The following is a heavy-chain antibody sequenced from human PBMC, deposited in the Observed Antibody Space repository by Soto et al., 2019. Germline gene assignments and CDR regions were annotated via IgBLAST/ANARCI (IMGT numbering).Heavy chain of an antibody. CDR3: ARERMGSGWYFPTSGMDA. D-gene: IGHD6-13*01. J-gene: IGHJ6*02. V-gene: IGHV1-2*04. CDR2: INPNSGGT. Sequence: GASVKVSCKASGYTFTGYYMHWVRQAPGQGLEWMGWINPNSGGTNYAQKFQGWVTMTRDTSISTAYMELSRLRSDDTAVYYCARERMGSGWYFPTSGMDAWGQGTAVTVS. CDR1: GYTFTGYY.